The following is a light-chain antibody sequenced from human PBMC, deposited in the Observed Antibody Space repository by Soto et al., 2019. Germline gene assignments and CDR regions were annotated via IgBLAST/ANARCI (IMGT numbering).Light chain of an antibody. CDR2: DAS. V-gene: IGKV1-5*01. Sequence: IQMTQSPSTLSASVGDRVTISCRASQNIVRSLAWYQQKPGETPNVLVYDASSLKSGVPSRFSGSGSGTEFSLTITNLQRDDSATYYCQQYGTYWTFGQGTKVEIK. J-gene: IGKJ1*01. CDR3: QQYGTYWT. CDR1: QNIVRS.